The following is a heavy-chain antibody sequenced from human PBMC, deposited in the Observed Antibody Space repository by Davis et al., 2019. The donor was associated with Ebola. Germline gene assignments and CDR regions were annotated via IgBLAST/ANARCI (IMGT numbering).Heavy chain of an antibody. Sequence: AASVKVSCKASGGTFSSYAISWVRQAPGQGLEWMGGIIPIFGTANYAQKFQGRVTITADKSTSTAYMELSSLRSEDKAVYYCARADCSSTSCYALLGNWFDPWGQGTLVTVSS. CDR3: ARADCSSTSCYALLGNWFDP. CDR1: GGTFSSYA. V-gene: IGHV1-69*06. J-gene: IGHJ5*02. CDR2: IIPIFGTA. D-gene: IGHD2-2*01.